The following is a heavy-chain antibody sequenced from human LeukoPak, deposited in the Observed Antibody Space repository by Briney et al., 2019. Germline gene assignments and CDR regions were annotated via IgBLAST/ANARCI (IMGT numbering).Heavy chain of an antibody. CDR3: ARKLVYYDSSGYYQPTHYFDY. Sequence: GGSLRLSCAASGFTFSSYAMHWVRQAPGKGLEWVAVISYDGSNKYFADSVKGRFTISRDNAKNSLYLQMNSLRAEDTAVYYCARKLVYYDSSGYYQPTHYFDYWGQGTLVTVSP. D-gene: IGHD3-22*01. J-gene: IGHJ4*02. V-gene: IGHV3-30*04. CDR1: GFTFSSYA. CDR2: ISYDGSNK.